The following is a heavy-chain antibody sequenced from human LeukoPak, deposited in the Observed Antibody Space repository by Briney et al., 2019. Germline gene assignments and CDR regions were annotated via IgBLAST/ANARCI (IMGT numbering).Heavy chain of an antibody. D-gene: IGHD1-1*01. V-gene: IGHV1-46*01. CDR3: ARVRREREIDY. Sequence: GASVKVSCEASGYTFPSYFMHWVRQAPGQGLEWMGIINPTGGSTTYAQKFQGRVTMTRDTSTSTVYMELSSLRSEDTAVYYCARVRREREIDYWGQGTLVTVSS. J-gene: IGHJ4*02. CDR2: INPTGGST. CDR1: GYTFPSYF.